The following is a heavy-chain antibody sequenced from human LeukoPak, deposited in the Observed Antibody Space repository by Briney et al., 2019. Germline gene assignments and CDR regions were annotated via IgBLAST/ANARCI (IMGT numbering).Heavy chain of an antibody. CDR3: AREASSWYRFGWFDP. CDR1: SDSFSGYY. V-gene: IGHV4-34*01. D-gene: IGHD6-13*01. J-gene: IGHJ5*02. Sequence: PSETLSLTCAVYSDSFSGYYWSWIRQPPGKGLEWIGEINHSGSTNYNPSLKSRVTISVDTSKNQLSLKLSSVTAADTAVYYCAREASSWYRFGWFDPWGQGTLVTVSS. CDR2: INHSGST.